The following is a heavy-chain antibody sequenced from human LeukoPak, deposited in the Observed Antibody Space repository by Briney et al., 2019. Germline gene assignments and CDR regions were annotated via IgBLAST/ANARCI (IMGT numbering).Heavy chain of an antibody. CDR1: GYTFTGYY. CDR2: INPNSGGT. J-gene: IGHJ6*03. Sequence: ASVKVSCKASGYTFTGYYMHWVRRAPGQGLEWMGWINPNSGGTNYAQKFQGRVTMTRDTSISTAYMELSRLRSDDTAVYYCAREASYYDFWSGPAPNYYYMDVWGKGTTVTVSS. D-gene: IGHD3-3*01. V-gene: IGHV1-2*02. CDR3: AREASYYDFWSGPAPNYYYMDV.